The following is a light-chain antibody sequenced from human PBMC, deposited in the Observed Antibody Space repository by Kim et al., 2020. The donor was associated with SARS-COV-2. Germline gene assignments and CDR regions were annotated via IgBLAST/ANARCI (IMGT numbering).Light chain of an antibody. Sequence: AIQLTQSPSSLSASVGDRVTITCRASQGISSALAWYQQKPGKPPKVLIYDASSLESGVPSRFSGSGSGADFTLTISSLQPEDFASYYCQLFKEYPFTFGGGTKVDIK. CDR2: DAS. CDR3: QLFKEYPFT. CDR1: QGISSA. J-gene: IGKJ4*01. V-gene: IGKV1D-13*01.